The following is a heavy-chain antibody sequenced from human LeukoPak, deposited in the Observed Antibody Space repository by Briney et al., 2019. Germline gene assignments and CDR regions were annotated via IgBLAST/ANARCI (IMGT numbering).Heavy chain of an antibody. CDR2: ISGSGTTI. D-gene: IGHD2-8*01. Sequence: GGSLRLSCAASGFTFSDYEMNWLRQAPGKGLEWVSYISGSGTTIYYADSVRGRFTISRHNDENSLYLQMNSLRAEDTAVYYCARANWFDYWGQGSLVTVSS. V-gene: IGHV3-48*03. CDR1: GFTFSDYE. J-gene: IGHJ5*01. CDR3: ARANWFDY.